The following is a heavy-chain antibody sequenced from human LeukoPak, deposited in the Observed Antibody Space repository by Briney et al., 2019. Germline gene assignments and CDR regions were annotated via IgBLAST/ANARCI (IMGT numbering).Heavy chain of an antibody. CDR1: GYTFTSYG. Sequence: ASVKVSCKASGYTFTSYGISWVRQAPGQGLEWMGWINTNTGNPTYAQGFTGRFVFSSDTSVTTAYLQISGLKVDDTAVYYCAREEDWAAATAAFDYWGQGTLVTVSS. V-gene: IGHV7-4-1*02. D-gene: IGHD6-13*01. CDR3: AREEDWAAATAAFDY. J-gene: IGHJ4*02. CDR2: INTNTGNP.